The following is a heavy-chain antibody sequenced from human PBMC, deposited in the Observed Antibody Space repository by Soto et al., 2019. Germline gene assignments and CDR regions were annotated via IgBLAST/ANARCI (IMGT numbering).Heavy chain of an antibody. D-gene: IGHD3-10*01. J-gene: IGHJ6*02. Sequence: EVQLLESGGGLVQPGGSLRLSCAASGFTFSSYAMSWVRQAPGKGLEWVSAISGSGGSTYYADSVKGRFTISRDNSKNTLYLQMNSLRAEDTPVYYCAKDLGYGSGSYYYYYYGMDVWGQGTTDTVSS. CDR2: ISGSGGST. CDR1: GFTFSSYA. V-gene: IGHV3-23*01. CDR3: AKDLGYGSGSYYYYYYGMDV.